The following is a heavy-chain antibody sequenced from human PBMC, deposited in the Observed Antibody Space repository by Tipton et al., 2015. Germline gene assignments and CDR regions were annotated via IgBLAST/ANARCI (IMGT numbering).Heavy chain of an antibody. Sequence: TLSLTCAVSGYSISSGYYWGWIRQPPGKGLEWIGSIYHRGDTNYTPSLMSRVTISLDTSKNQFSLKLNSVTAADTAVYYCARQSGESSGWPSAFDIWGQGTMVPVSS. D-gene: IGHD6-19*01. CDR3: ARQSGESSGWPSAFDI. CDR2: IYHRGDT. CDR1: GYSISSGYY. J-gene: IGHJ3*02. V-gene: IGHV4-38-2*01.